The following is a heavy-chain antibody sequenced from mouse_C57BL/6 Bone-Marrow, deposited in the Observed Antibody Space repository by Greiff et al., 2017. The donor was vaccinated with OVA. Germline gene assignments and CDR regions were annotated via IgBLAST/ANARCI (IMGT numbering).Heavy chain of an antibody. Sequence: VQLQQSGAELVMPGASVKLSCKASGYTFTSYWMHWVKQRPGQGLEWIGEIDPSDSYTNYNQKFKGKSTLTVDKSSSTAYMQLSSLTSEDSAVYYCARHGYGSSYDYAMDYWGQGTSVTVSS. CDR1: GYTFTSYW. V-gene: IGHV1-69*01. D-gene: IGHD1-1*01. CDR2: IDPSDSYT. CDR3: ARHGYGSSYDYAMDY. J-gene: IGHJ4*01.